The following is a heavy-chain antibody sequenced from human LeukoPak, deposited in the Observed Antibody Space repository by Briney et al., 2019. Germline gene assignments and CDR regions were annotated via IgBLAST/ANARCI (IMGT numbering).Heavy chain of an antibody. CDR3: ARDSTCYDSSGYGDP. D-gene: IGHD3-22*01. CDR2: ISYDGSNK. J-gene: IGHJ5*02. Sequence: GGSLRLSCAASGFTFSSYAMHWVRQPPGRGLEGSAVISYDGSNKYYADSVKGRFTISRDNSKNRLYLQMTSLRAEDTAVYYCARDSTCYDSSGYGDPWGQGTLVTVSS. CDR1: GFTFSSYA. V-gene: IGHV3-30*04.